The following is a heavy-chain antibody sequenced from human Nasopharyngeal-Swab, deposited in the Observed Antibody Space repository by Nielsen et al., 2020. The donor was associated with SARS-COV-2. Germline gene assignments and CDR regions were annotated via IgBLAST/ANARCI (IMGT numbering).Heavy chain of an antibody. V-gene: IGHV1-8*01. CDR1: GYTFTSYD. CDR2: MNPNSGNT. Sequence: ASVKVSCKASGYTFTSYDINWVRQATGQGLEWMGWMNPNSGNTGYAQKLQGRVTMTTDTSTSTAYMELRSLRSDDTAVYYCARDGGYCSGGSCYLPSYYYYGMDVWGQGTTVTVSS. CDR3: ARDGGYCSGGSCYLPSYYYYGMDV. J-gene: IGHJ6*02. D-gene: IGHD2-15*01.